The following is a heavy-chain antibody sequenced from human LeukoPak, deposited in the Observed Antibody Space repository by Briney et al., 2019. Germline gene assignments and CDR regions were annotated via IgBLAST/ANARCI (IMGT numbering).Heavy chain of an antibody. D-gene: IGHD6-19*01. CDR2: IYPGDPDT. V-gene: IGHV5-51*01. CDR3: ARQAYSSGHDAFDF. J-gene: IGHJ3*01. CDR1: SYISSRYC. Sequence: PGESLKISCHGSSYISSRYCIVCLRQMPRKSLQWMGIIYPGDPDTRYRPSFQGHVTISADKSISTAYLQWSSLRASDTAMYFCARQAYSSGHDAFDFWGQGTMVTVSS.